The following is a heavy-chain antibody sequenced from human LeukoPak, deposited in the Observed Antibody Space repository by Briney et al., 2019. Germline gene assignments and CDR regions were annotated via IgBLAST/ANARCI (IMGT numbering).Heavy chain of an antibody. CDR2: IYYSGST. J-gene: IGHJ6*03. V-gene: IGHV4-39*01. CDR3: ARRGFEQQQIMYYYYYYMDV. Sequence: PSETLSLTCSVSGDSISTSSYYWGWIRQPPGKGLEWIGTIYYSGSTYYNPSLTSRVTISVDTSKNQFSLKLSSVTAADTAVYYCARRGFEQQQIMYYYYYYMDVWGKGTTVTISS. CDR1: GDSISTSSYY. D-gene: IGHD6-13*01.